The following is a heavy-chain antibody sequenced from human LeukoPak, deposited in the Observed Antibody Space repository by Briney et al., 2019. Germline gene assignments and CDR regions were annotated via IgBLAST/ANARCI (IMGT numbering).Heavy chain of an antibody. CDR2: IWYDGSKE. J-gene: IGHJ4*02. V-gene: IGHV3-33*06. CDR3: AKGPMIVVVIQPFDY. Sequence: PGRSQRLSCAASGFTFSNYGMHWVRQAPGKGLEWLAVIWYDGSKEYYTDSVKGRFFISRDNSKNTLYLQMNSLRAEDTAAYYCAKGPMIVVVIQPFDYWGQGTLVTVSS. CDR1: GFTFSNYG. D-gene: IGHD3-22*01.